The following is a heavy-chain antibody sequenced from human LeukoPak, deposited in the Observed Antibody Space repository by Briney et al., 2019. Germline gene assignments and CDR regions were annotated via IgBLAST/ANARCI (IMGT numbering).Heavy chain of an antibody. D-gene: IGHD4-17*01. Sequence: TGGSLRLSCAASGFTFSSYAMSWVRQAPGKGLEWVSAISGSGGSTYYADSVKGRFTISGDNSKNTLYLQMDSLRAEDTAVYYCAKDLSYGDMFDYWGQGALVTVSS. CDR1: GFTFSSYA. CDR3: AKDLSYGDMFDY. V-gene: IGHV3-23*01. CDR2: ISGSGGST. J-gene: IGHJ4*02.